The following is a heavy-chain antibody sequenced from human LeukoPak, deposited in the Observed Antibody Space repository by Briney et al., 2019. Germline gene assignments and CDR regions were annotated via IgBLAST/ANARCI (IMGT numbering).Heavy chain of an antibody. V-gene: IGHV4-59*12. D-gene: IGHD3-10*01. CDR3: ARDPGYYGSGTIGAFDI. J-gene: IGHJ3*02. CDR1: GDSISMYY. Sequence: PSETLSLTCSVSGDSISMYYWNWIRQSPGKGLEWIGYIDHTGSTNYNPSLKSRVTMSVDTSKNQFSLKLSSVTAADTAVYYCARDPGYYGSGTIGAFDIWGLGTMVTVSS. CDR2: IDHTGST.